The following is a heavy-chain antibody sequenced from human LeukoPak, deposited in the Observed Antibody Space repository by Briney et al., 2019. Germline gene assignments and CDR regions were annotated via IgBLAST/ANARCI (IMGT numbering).Heavy chain of an antibody. CDR2: TYYRSKWYN. Sequence: SQTLSLTCAISGDSVSSNSAAWNWIRQSPSRGLEWLGWTYYRSKWYNDYAVSVKSRITINPDTSKNQFSLQLNSVTPEDTAVYYCARDLTVPAAIIRGGYYYYMDVWGKGTTVTISS. V-gene: IGHV6-1*01. CDR1: GDSVSSNSAA. CDR3: ARDLTVPAAIIRGGYYYYMDV. J-gene: IGHJ6*03. D-gene: IGHD2-2*02.